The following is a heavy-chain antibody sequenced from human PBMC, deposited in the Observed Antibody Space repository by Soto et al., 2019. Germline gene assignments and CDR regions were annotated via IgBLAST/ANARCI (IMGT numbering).Heavy chain of an antibody. CDR1: GFTFSSYG. V-gene: IGHV3-33*01. J-gene: IGHJ4*02. D-gene: IGHD3-10*01. Sequence: PGGSLRLSRAASGFTFSSYGMHWVRQAPGKGLEWVAVIWYDGSNKYYADSVKGRFTISRDNSKNTLYLQMNSLRAEDTAVYYCARSGPPPYRYFDYWGQGTLVTVSS. CDR3: ARSGPPPYRYFDY. CDR2: IWYDGSNK.